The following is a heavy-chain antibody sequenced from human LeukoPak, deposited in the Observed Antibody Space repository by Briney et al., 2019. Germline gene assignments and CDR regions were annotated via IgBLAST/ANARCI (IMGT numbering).Heavy chain of an antibody. CDR3: AKDNLRHYDTSGYFGY. CDR2: ILDDGSHQ. CDR1: GFTVSSNY. D-gene: IGHD3-22*01. V-gene: IGHV3-30*02. Sequence: GGSLRLSCAASGFTVSSNYMSWVRQAPGKGLEWVALILDDGSHQYYADSVKGRFTISRDNSKNIQYLQMTNLRPDDTAVYYCAKDNLRHYDTSGYFGYWGQGTLVTVSS. J-gene: IGHJ4*01.